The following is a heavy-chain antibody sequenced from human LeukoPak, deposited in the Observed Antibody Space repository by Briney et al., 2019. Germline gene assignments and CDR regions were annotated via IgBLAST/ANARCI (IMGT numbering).Heavy chain of an antibody. CDR2: ISAYNGNT. Sequence: ASVKVSCKASVYTFTSYGISWVRQAPGQGLEWMGWISAYNGNTNYAQKLQGRVTMTTDTSTSTAYMELRSLRSDDTAVYYCARDTAAIIVATIWFDYWGQGTLVTVSS. D-gene: IGHD5-12*01. CDR3: ARDTAAIIVATIWFDY. CDR1: VYTFTSYG. J-gene: IGHJ4*02. V-gene: IGHV1-18*01.